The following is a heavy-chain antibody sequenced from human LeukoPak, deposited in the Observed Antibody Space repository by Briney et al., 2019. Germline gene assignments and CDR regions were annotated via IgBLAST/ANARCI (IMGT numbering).Heavy chain of an antibody. CDR1: GFTFSSYS. CDR3: AREGGVSFDWFDP. D-gene: IGHD1-26*01. J-gene: IGHJ5*02. V-gene: IGHV3-48*04. Sequence: GGSLRLSCAASGFTFSSYSMNWVRQAPGKGLEWVSYISSSSSTIYYADSVKGRFTISRDNAKNSLYLQMNSLRAEDTAVYYCAREGGVSFDWFDPWGQGTLVAVSS. CDR2: ISSSSSTI.